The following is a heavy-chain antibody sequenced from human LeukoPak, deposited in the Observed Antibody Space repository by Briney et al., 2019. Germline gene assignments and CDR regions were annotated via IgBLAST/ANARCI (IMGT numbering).Heavy chain of an antibody. CDR3: ARDGFSTGSHDY. Sequence: GGSLRLSCAASGFTFTRSWMSWVRQAPGKGLEWVANIKGDGTSIHYVDSVKGRFTISRDNTKNSVFLQMNSLRADDTAVYYCARDGFSTGSHDYWGQGTLVTVSS. CDR2: IKGDGTSI. J-gene: IGHJ4*02. D-gene: IGHD6-19*01. V-gene: IGHV3-7*01. CDR1: GFTFTRSW.